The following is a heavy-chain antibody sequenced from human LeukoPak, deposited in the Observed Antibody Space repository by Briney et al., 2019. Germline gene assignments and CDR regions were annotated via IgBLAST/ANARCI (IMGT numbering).Heavy chain of an antibody. CDR3: ARVVGATFDAFDI. CDR1: GFTFSSYW. D-gene: IGHD1-26*01. J-gene: IGHJ3*02. CDR2: INHSGST. V-gene: IGHV4-34*01. Sequence: GSLRLSCAASGFTFSSYWMSWVRQPPGKGLEWIGEINHSGSTNYNPSLKSRVTISVDTSKNQFSLKLSSVTAADTAVYYCARVVGATFDAFDIWGQGTMVTVSS.